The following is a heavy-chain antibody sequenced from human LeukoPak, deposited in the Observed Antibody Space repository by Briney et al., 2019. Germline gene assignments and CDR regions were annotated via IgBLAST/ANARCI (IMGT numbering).Heavy chain of an antibody. J-gene: IGHJ6*03. V-gene: IGHV4-59*01. D-gene: IGHD2-2*01. CDR1: GGSISSYY. CDR2: IYYSGST. CDR3: ARDLRRTLPEESYYMDV. Sequence: PSETLSLTCTVSGGSISSYYWSWIRQPPGKGLEWIGYIYYSGSTNYNPSLKSRVTISVDTSKNQFSLKLSSVTAADTAVYYCARDLRRTLPEESYYMDVWGKGTTVTISS.